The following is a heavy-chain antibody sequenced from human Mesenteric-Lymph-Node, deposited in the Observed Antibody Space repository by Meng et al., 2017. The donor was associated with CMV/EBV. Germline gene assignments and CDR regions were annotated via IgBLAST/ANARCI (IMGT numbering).Heavy chain of an antibody. Sequence: GGSLRLSCTVSGGSVSSSSYYWSWVRQAPGKGLEWVANIKQDGSEKYYVDSVKGRFTISRDNAKNSLYLQMNSLRAEDTAVYYCARDPSYHHYYYGMDVWGQGTTVTVSS. V-gene: IGHV3-7*01. CDR1: GGSVSSSSYY. CDR2: IKQDGSEK. J-gene: IGHJ6*02. CDR3: ARDPSYHHYYYGMDV.